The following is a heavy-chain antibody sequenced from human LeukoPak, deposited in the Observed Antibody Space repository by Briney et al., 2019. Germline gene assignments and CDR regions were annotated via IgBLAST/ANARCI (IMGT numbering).Heavy chain of an antibody. CDR1: GGSISSYY. V-gene: IGHV4-59*01. CDR3: ARGERYSGSYYPY. Sequence: PSETLSLTCTVSGGSISSYYWRWIRQPPGKGLEWLGYIYYSGSTNYNPSLKSRVTISVDTSKNQFSLKLSSVTAADTAVYYCARGERYSGSYYPYWGQGTLVTVSS. D-gene: IGHD1-26*01. J-gene: IGHJ4*02. CDR2: IYYSGST.